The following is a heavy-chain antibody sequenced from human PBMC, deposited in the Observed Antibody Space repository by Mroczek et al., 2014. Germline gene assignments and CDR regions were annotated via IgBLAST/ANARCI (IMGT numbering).Heavy chain of an antibody. CDR3: ARAPPSEVMVRGRYYHVPPYYYGSDV. D-gene: IGHD3-10*01. CDR1: GGSISSGDYY. J-gene: IGHJ6*02. CDR2: IYYSGST. V-gene: IGHV4-30-4*01. Sequence: QVQLQQWGPGLVKPSQTLSLTCTVSGGSISSGDYYWSWIRQPPGKGLEWIGYIYYSGSTYYNPSLKSRVTISVDTSKNQFSLKLSSVTAADTAVYYCARAPPSEVMVRGRYYHVPPYYYGSDVWAEG.